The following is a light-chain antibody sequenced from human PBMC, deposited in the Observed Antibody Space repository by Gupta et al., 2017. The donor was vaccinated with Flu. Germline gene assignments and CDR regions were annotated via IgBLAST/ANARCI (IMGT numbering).Light chain of an antibody. Sequence: LHMTHSPSTLSASVGDRVTITCRASQSISHWLAWYQQKPGKAPNLLIYKASRLESGVPSRFSGSGSGTEYTLTISSLQPDDFATYYCQQKNSYPWTFGQGTKVEIK. J-gene: IGKJ1*01. CDR1: QSISHW. V-gene: IGKV1-5*03. CDR3: QQKNSYPWT. CDR2: KAS.